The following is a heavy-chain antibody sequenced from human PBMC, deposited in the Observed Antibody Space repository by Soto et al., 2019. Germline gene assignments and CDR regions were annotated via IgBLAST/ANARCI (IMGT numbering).Heavy chain of an antibody. V-gene: IGHV1-2*02. CDR2: INPKFGDT. Sequence: QVQLVQSGAEMKEPGDSVRVSCEASGYTFTSYYIHWVRQAPGQGLEWMGWINPKFGDTTYAQDFQGRVSMTRDMSISTVYMDLSRLTSDDTAIYYCARNMDYYYGPGSGNGHGFWGQGTTVTVFS. J-gene: IGHJ6*02. D-gene: IGHD3-10*01. CDR3: ARNMDYYYGPGSGNGHGF. CDR1: GYTFTSYY.